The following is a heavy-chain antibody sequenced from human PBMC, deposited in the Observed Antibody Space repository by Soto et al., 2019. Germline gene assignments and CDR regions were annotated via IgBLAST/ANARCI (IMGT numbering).Heavy chain of an antibody. Sequence: EVQLVESGGGLVEPGGSLRLSCAASGFTFSSAWMSWVRQAPGKGLEWVGRIKSKTNGGTTDYAAPVKGRFTISRDDSEHTLYLQMNSLKTEDTAVYYCTTEYSSRRWFATWGQVTLVTVSS. CDR3: TTEYSSRRWFAT. CDR2: IKSKTNGGTT. V-gene: IGHV3-15*01. J-gene: IGHJ5*02. D-gene: IGHD6-13*01. CDR1: GFTFSSAW.